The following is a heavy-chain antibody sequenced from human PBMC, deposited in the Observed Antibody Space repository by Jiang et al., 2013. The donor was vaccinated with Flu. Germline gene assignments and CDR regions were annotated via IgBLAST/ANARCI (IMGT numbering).Heavy chain of an antibody. D-gene: IGHD1-26*01. Sequence: SQTLSLTCAISGDSVSSNSAAWNWIRQSPSRGLEWLGRTYYRSKWYNDYAVSVKSRITINPDTSKNQFSLQLNSVTPEDTAVYYCARAEWELLSRYWYFDLWAVAPWSLSPQ. V-gene: IGHV6-1*01. CDR1: GDSVSSNSAA. CDR3: ARAEWELLSRYWYFDL. CDR2: TYYRSKWYN. J-gene: IGHJ2*01.